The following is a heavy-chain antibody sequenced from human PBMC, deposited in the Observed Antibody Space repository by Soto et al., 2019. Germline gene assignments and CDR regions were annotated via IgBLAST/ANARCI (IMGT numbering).Heavy chain of an antibody. Sequence: PSETLSLTCAVSGGSISSGGYSCNWIRQPPGKGLEWIGYIYHSGSTYYNPSLKSRVTISVDTSKNQFSLKLSSVTAADTAVYYCARAGRYSGYDLREGWFDPWGQGTLVTVSS. CDR3: ARAGRYSGYDLREGWFDP. CDR2: IYHSGST. J-gene: IGHJ5*02. V-gene: IGHV4-30-2*05. D-gene: IGHD5-12*01. CDR1: GGSISSGGYS.